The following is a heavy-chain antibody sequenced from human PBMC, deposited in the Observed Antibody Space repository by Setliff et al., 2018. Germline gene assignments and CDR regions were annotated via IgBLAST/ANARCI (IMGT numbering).Heavy chain of an antibody. CDR3: AKDLASWSPDR. V-gene: IGHV3-23*01. CDR1: GFTFSIYS. D-gene: IGHD3-3*01. Sequence: PVGSLRLSCAASGFTFSIYSMSWVRQAPGKGLEWVALISATGGATYYADSVKGRFTIFRDNSKNSLYLQMSDLRAEGTAVYYCAKDLASWSPDRWGLGTLVTVSS. J-gene: IGHJ4*02. CDR2: ISATGGAT.